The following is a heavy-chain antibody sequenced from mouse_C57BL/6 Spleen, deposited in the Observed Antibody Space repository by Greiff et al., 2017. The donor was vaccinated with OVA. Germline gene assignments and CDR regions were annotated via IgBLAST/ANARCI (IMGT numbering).Heavy chain of an antibody. CDR2: FYPGSGSI. Sequence: VKLQESGAELVKPGASVKLSCKASGYTFTEYTIHWVKQRSGQGLEWIGWFYPGSGSIKYNEKFKDKATLTADKSSSTVYMELSRLTSEDSAVYFCARHEDYYGSSYGYAMDDWGQGTSVTVSS. CDR3: ARHEDYYGSSYGYAMDD. V-gene: IGHV1-62-2*01. J-gene: IGHJ4*01. CDR1: GYTFTEYT. D-gene: IGHD1-1*01.